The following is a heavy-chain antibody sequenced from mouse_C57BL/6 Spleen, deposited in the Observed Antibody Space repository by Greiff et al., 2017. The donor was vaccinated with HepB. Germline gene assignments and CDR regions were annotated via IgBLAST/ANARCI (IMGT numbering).Heavy chain of an antibody. CDR1: GYAFSSYW. CDR2: IYPGDGDT. Sequence: VQLQQSGAELVKPGASVKISCKASGYAFSSYWMNWVKQRPGKGLEWIGQIYPGDGDTNYNGKFKGKATLTADKSSSTADMQLSSLTSEDSAVYFCARDGDGYYLYAMDYRGQGTSVTVSS. V-gene: IGHV1-80*01. J-gene: IGHJ4*01. CDR3: ARDGDGYYLYAMDY. D-gene: IGHD2-3*01.